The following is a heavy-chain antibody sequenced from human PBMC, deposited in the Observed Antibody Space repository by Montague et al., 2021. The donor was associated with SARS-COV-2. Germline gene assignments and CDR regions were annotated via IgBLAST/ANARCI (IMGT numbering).Heavy chain of an antibody. CDR2: IFRSGAT. CDR1: GDSMSDYY. CDR3: ARTSRGSRYFYGVDV. Sequence: SETLSLTCTVSGDSMSDYYWSWIRQPPGMGLEWIGYIFRSGATNYNPPLKSRVIISLDTSKSQFSLRLSSVTAADTAIYYCARTSRGSRYFYGVDVWGQGTTVTXSS. V-gene: IGHV4-59*01. J-gene: IGHJ6*02. D-gene: IGHD3-10*01.